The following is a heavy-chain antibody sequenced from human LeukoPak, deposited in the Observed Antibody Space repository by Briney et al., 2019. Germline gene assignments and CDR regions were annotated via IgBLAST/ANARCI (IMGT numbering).Heavy chain of an antibody. CDR2: INPNSGAT. CDR3: AKIGSSHDFDY. Sequence: VASVKVSCEASGYTFTVYFIHWVRQAPGQGLEWMGRINPNSGATDYAQKFQGRVTMTRDTSISTAYMELSSLKSDDTAVYYCAKIGSSHDFDYWGQGTLITVSS. D-gene: IGHD1-26*01. J-gene: IGHJ4*02. CDR1: GYTFTVYF. V-gene: IGHV1-2*06.